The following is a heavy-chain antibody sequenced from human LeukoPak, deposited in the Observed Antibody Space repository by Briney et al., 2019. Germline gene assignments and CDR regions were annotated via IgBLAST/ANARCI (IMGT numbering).Heavy chain of an antibody. D-gene: IGHD2-15*01. V-gene: IGHV4-30-2*01. CDR3: ASGDSRYCSGGSCYLLGY. CDR2: IYHNGST. CDR1: GGSISRGGYS. Sequence: SQTLSLTCAVSGGSISRGGYSWSWIRQPPGKGLEWIGYIYHNGSTYYNPSLKSRVTITVDRSKTKFSLKLSSVTAADMGVYYCASGDSRYCSGGSCYLLGYWGQGTLVTVSS. J-gene: IGHJ4*02.